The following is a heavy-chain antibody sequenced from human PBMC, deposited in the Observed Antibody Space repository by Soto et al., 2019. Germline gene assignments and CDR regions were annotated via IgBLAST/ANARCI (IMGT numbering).Heavy chain of an antibody. J-gene: IGHJ6*03. CDR2: INSDGSST. CDR3: AKVQGVRGVNWYYYYMDV. V-gene: IGHV3-74*01. CDR1: GFTFSSYW. D-gene: IGHD3-10*01. Sequence: PGGSLRLSCAASGFTFSSYWMHWVRQAPGKGLVWASRINSDGSSTTYGDSVKGRFTISRDNAKNTLYLHMNSLRAEDTAVYYCAKVQGVRGVNWYYYYMDVWGKGTTVTVSS.